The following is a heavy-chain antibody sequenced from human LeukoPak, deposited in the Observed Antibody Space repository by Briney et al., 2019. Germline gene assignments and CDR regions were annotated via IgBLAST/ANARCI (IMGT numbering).Heavy chain of an antibody. Sequence: QPGGSLRLSCAASGFTFSSYWMHWVRQAPGKGLVWVSRINSDGSSTSYADSVKGRFTISRDNAKNMLYLQMNSLRAEDTAVYYCARDPGGYCSSTSCYDDDAFDIWGQGTMVTVSS. CDR2: INSDGSST. CDR1: GFTFSSYW. V-gene: IGHV3-74*01. D-gene: IGHD2-2*01. CDR3: ARDPGGYCSSTSCYDDDAFDI. J-gene: IGHJ3*02.